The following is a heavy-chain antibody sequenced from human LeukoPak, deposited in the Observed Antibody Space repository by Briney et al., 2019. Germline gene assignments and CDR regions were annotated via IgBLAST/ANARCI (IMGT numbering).Heavy chain of an antibody. V-gene: IGHV4-34*01. CDR1: GGSFSGYY. Sequence: SETLSLTCAVYGGSFSGYYWSWIRQPPGKGLEWIGEINHSGSTNYNPSLKSRVTISVDTSKNQFSLKLSSVTAADTAVYYCARVSVHGYSDYWGQGTLVTVSS. CDR3: ARVSVHGYSDY. CDR2: INHSGST. D-gene: IGHD2-8*01. J-gene: IGHJ4*02.